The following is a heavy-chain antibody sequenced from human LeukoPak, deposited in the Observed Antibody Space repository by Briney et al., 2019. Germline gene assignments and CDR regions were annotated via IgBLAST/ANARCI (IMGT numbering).Heavy chain of an antibody. CDR3: ARNRLVMWVPPDY. V-gene: IGHV3-21*01. CDR2: ISRSAKYI. Sequence: GGSLRLSCAASGFTFSSYSMNCVRQAPGKGLEWVSSISRSAKYIYYADSVKGRFPISRDNAKNSVYLQMDSLRAEDTAVYYCARNRLVMWVPPDYWGQGTLVTVSS. D-gene: IGHD1-14*01. CDR1: GFTFSSYS. J-gene: IGHJ4*02.